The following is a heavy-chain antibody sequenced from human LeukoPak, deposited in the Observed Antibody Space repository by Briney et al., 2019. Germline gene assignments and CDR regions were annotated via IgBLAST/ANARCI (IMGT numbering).Heavy chain of an antibody. CDR1: GFTFSDYY. J-gene: IGHJ4*02. V-gene: IGHV3-11*06. CDR3: ARGPVDDGSFFDY. D-gene: IGHD4-23*01. Sequence: GGSLRLSCAASGFTFSDYYMSWIRQAPGKGLEWVSYISSSSSHTNYADSVKGRFTISRDNAKNSLYLQMNSLRAEDTAVYYCARGPVDDGSFFDYWGQGTLVTVSS. CDR2: ISSSSSHT.